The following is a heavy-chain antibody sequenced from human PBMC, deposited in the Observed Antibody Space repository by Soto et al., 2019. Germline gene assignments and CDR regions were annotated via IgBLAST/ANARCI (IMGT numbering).Heavy chain of an antibody. D-gene: IGHD3-3*01. V-gene: IGHV3-66*01. CDR1: GFTVSSNY. CDR3: ARAVGFWRSFDY. Sequence: GGSLRLSCAASGFTVSSNYMSWVRQAPGKGLEWVSVIYSGGSTYYADSVKGRFTISRDNSKNTLYLQMNSLRAEDTAVYYCARAVGFWRSFDYWGQGTLVTVSS. CDR2: IYSGGST. J-gene: IGHJ4*02.